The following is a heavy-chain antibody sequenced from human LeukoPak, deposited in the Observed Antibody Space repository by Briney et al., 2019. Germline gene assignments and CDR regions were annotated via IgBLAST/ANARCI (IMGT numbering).Heavy chain of an antibody. Sequence: SETLSLTCTVSGGSISSYYWSWIRQPPGKGLEWIGYIYYSGSTNYNPSLKSRVTISVDTSKNQFSLKLSSVTAADTAVYYCARVGAYSSGPVDYWGQGTLVTVSS. CDR3: ARVGAYSSGPVDY. J-gene: IGHJ4*02. V-gene: IGHV4-59*01. CDR2: IYYSGST. CDR1: GGSISSYY. D-gene: IGHD6-19*01.